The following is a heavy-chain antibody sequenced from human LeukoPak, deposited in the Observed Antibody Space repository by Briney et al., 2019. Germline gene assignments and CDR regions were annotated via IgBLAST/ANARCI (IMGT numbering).Heavy chain of an antibody. J-gene: IGHJ4*02. CDR1: GITFSSYA. Sequence: PGGSLRLSCAASGITFSSYAMNWVRQAPGKGLEWVSGISGSGGSTYYADSVKGRFTISRDNSKNTLYLQMNSLRAEDTAVYYSAKDRSAPRVGATPTYYSDYWGQGTLVTVSS. D-gene: IGHD1-26*01. V-gene: IGHV3-23*01. CDR3: AKDRSAPRVGATPTYYSDY. CDR2: ISGSGGST.